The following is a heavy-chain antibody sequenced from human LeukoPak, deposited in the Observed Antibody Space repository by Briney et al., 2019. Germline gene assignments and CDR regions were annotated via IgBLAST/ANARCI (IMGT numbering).Heavy chain of an antibody. CDR2: ISSTGRTV. J-gene: IGHJ4*02. V-gene: IGHV3-48*03. CDR3: ARVTSGNCDY. CDR1: GFTFSSYA. Sequence: GGSLRLSCTASGFTFSSYAMNWVRQAPGKGLEWVSYISSTGRTVYYADSVRGRFTISRDNAQNSLYLQMNSLRPEDTAIYDCARVTSGNCDYWGQGTLVTVSS. D-gene: IGHD4-23*01.